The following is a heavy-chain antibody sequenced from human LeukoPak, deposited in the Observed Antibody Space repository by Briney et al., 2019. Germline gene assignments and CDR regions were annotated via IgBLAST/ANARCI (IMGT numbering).Heavy chain of an antibody. J-gene: IGHJ4*02. CDR1: GFTFDRYT. CDR2: AGWAGGTT. D-gene: IGHD3-10*02. V-gene: IGHV3-43*01. CDR3: AKELDTMFFDY. Sequence: GGSLRLSCATSGFTFDRYTIHWVRQAQGKGLEWVSLAGWAGGTTYYSDSVRGRFTISRDSGKNSVYLQMNGLTTDDTAFYFCAKELDTMFFDYWGQGALVTVSS.